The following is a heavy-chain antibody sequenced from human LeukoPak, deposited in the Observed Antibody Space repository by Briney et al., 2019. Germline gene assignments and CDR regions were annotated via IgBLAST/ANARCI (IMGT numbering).Heavy chain of an antibody. J-gene: IGHJ3*02. Sequence: GGSLRLSCAASGFTFSSYSMNWVRQAPGKGLEWVSYISTGSSTIYYADSVKGRFTISRDNAKNSLHLQMNSLRDEDTAVYYCARDPGYSIGWYAFDIWGQGTMVTVSS. CDR2: ISTGSSTI. CDR1: GFTFSSYS. CDR3: ARDPGYSIGWYAFDI. V-gene: IGHV3-48*02. D-gene: IGHD6-19*01.